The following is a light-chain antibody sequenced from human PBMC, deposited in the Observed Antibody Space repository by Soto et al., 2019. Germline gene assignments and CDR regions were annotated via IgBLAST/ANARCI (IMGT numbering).Light chain of an antibody. J-gene: IGKJ5*01. CDR2: DAS. CDR1: QIISTW. CDR3: LQDYNFPWK. Sequence: DIQMIQSPSTLSASVGDRVTITCRASQIISTWLAWYQQKSGKAPKLLIPDASSLESGVPSRFSGSGSGTEFTLTISSLQPEDFATYYCLQDYNFPWKFGQGTRLEIK. V-gene: IGKV1-5*01.